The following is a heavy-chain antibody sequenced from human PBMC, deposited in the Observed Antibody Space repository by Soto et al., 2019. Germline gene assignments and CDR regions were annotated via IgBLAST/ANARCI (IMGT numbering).Heavy chain of an antibody. CDR3: ARGRRQKTLASRTDLDY. V-gene: IGHV5-51*01. CDR1: GYNFINYW. CDR2: IYPGDSDT. J-gene: IGHJ4*02. Sequence: PGESLKISCKGSGYNFINYWIAWVRQMPGKGLEWMGIIYPGDSDTRYSPSFRGQVTISADKSINTAYVQWSSLKASDTAMYYCARGRRQKTLASRTDLDYWGQGTLVTVSS.